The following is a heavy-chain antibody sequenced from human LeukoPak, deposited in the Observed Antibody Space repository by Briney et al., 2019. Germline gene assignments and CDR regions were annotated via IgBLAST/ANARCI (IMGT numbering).Heavy chain of an antibody. Sequence: GASVKVSCKASGYTFTDYYIHWVRQAPGQGLEWMGWINPNSGDTKSAQKLQGRLTMTRDTSITTAYMDLSRLTSDDTAVYYCTRDDMVGARDFDSWGQGTLVTVSS. CDR3: TRDDMVGARDFDS. CDR2: INPNSGDT. CDR1: GYTFTDYY. D-gene: IGHD1-26*01. V-gene: IGHV1-2*02. J-gene: IGHJ4*02.